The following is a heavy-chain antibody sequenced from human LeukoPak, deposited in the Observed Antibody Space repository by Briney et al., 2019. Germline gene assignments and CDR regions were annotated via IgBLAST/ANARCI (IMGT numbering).Heavy chain of an antibody. Sequence: ASVKVSCKASGYTFTSYGISWVRQAPGQGLEWMGWMNPNSGNTGYAQKFQGRVTMTRNTSISTAYMELSSLRSEDTAVYYCARGHRNYGSGSLHNWFDPWGQGTLVTVSS. J-gene: IGHJ5*02. V-gene: IGHV1-8*02. D-gene: IGHD3-10*01. CDR3: ARGHRNYGSGSLHNWFDP. CDR2: MNPNSGNT. CDR1: GYTFTSYG.